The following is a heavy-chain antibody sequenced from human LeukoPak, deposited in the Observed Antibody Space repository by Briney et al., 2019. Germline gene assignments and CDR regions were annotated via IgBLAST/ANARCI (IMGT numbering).Heavy chain of an antibody. J-gene: IGHJ5*02. CDR2: LYYSGST. D-gene: IGHD3-10*01. CDR1: GGSISSGRYY. V-gene: IGHV4-39*01. Sequence: SETLSLTCTVSGGSISSGRYYWGWIRQPPGKGLEWIGSLYYSGSTYYNPSLKSRVTISVDTSKNQFSLKLSSVTAADTAVYYCARRFGMVRGVIRSTPSWFDPWGQGTLVTVSS. CDR3: ARRFGMVRGVIRSTPSWFDP.